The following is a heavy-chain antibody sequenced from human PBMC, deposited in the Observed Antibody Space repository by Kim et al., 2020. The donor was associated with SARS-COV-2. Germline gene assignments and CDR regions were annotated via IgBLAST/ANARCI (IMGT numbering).Heavy chain of an antibody. CDR3: ASTPDYDVLTGYYNP. V-gene: IGHV4-4*07. CDR1: GGSISSYY. CDR2: IYTSGST. J-gene: IGHJ5*02. D-gene: IGHD3-9*01. Sequence: SETLSLTCTVSGGSISSYYWSWIRQPAGKGLEWIGRIYTSGSTNYNPSLKSRVTMSVDTSKNQFSLKLSSVTAADTAVYYCASTPDYDVLTGYYNPWGQGTLVTVSS.